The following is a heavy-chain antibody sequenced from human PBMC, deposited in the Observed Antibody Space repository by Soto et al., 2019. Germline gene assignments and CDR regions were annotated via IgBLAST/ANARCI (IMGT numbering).Heavy chain of an antibody. CDR2: LSRGGGST. CDR1: GFTYSSHG. J-gene: IGHJ3*02. V-gene: IGHV3-23*01. D-gene: IGHD5-12*01. Sequence: EAQLLESGGELIQPGGSLRLSCAASGFTYSSHGMSWVRQAPGKGLEWIAGLSRGGGSTYYADSLKGRFTISRDNTKNPLDLIMNNLRVEDTALYYCARDGQYRTDGFDIWGQGTMVTVSS. CDR3: ARDGQYRTDGFDI.